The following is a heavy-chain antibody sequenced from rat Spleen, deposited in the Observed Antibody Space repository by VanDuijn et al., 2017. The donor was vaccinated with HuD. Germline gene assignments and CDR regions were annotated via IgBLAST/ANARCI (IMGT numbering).Heavy chain of an antibody. Sequence: EVQLVESDGGLVQPGRSLKLSCAASGFTFSDYYMAWVRQAPTKGLEWVASISYDGLVPYYRDSVKGRCTISRDNSESTLYLQMDSLRSEDTATYYCARTYYSSYISYYFDYWGQGVMVTVSS. CDR2: ISYDGLVP. J-gene: IGHJ2*01. D-gene: IGHD1-2*01. CDR3: ARTYYSSYISYYFDY. CDR1: GFTFSDYY. V-gene: IGHV5-29*01.